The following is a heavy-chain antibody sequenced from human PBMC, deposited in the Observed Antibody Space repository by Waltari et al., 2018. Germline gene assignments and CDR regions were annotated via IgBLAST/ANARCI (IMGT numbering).Heavy chain of an antibody. J-gene: IGHJ5*02. D-gene: IGHD3-10*01. Sequence: QVQLVESGGGVVQPGMSLRLSCAASGFSLSHFGMHWVRPAPGKGLGWVALASFGGSTTYYADSVRGRFTISRDNSKNTLYLDINTLRVDDTAIYYCAKDAFGNTYLDHWGQGTLVTVSS. CDR1: GFSLSHFG. CDR3: AKDAFGNTYLDH. V-gene: IGHV3-30*18. CDR2: ASFGGSTT.